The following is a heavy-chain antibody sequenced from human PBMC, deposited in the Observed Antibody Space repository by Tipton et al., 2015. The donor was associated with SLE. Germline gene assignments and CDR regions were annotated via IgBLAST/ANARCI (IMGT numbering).Heavy chain of an antibody. Sequence: TLSLICAVSGGSISSGGYSWSWIRQPPGKGLEWIGYIYHSGSTYYNPSLKSRVTISVDRSKNQFSLKLSSVTAADTAVYYGARGYDYHWAFEIWGQGTMVTVSA. V-gene: IGHV4-30-2*01. D-gene: IGHD3-22*01. CDR2: IYHSGST. CDR3: ARGYDYHWAFEI. CDR1: GGSISSGGYS. J-gene: IGHJ3*02.